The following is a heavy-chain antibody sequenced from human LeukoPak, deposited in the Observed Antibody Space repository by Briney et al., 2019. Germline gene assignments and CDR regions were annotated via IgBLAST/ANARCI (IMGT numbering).Heavy chain of an antibody. V-gene: IGHV3-23*01. D-gene: IGHD1-1*01. CDR3: AKDLSDNYNLFDS. J-gene: IGHJ4*02. Sequence: GGSLRLSCAGSGFTFNNAWMSWVRQAPGKGLEWVSVISGPGYTTYYADSVKGRLTISRDNSNNMLYLQLNSLRAEDTAVYYCAKDLSDNYNLFDSWGQGTLVTVSS. CDR1: GFTFNNAW. CDR2: ISGPGYTT.